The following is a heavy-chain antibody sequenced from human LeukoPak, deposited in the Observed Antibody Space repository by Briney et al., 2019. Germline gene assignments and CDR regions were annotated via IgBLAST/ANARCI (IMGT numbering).Heavy chain of an antibody. D-gene: IGHD3-10*01. CDR3: ATPRFGEYIKD. Sequence: GGSLRLSCAASRFTFDDYAMHWVRQVPGKGLEWVSGTSWNSGLIGYADSVKGRFTISRDNATNSLYLQINSLRAEDTALYYCATPRFGEYIKDWGQGNLVTVSS. V-gene: IGHV3-9*01. CDR2: TSWNSGLI. CDR1: RFTFDDYA. J-gene: IGHJ4*02.